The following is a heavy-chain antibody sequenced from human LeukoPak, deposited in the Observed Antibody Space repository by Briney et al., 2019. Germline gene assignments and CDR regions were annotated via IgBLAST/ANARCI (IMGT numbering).Heavy chain of an antibody. CDR3: ARRRYTGYSSSWYPNDY. Sequence: PSETLSLTCAVYGGSFSGYYWSWIRQPPGKGLEWIGEINHSGSTNYNPSLKSRVTISVDTSKNQFSLKLSSVTAADTAVYYCARRRYTGYSSSWYPNDYWGQGTLVTVSS. V-gene: IGHV4-34*01. J-gene: IGHJ4*02. CDR1: GGSFSGYY. D-gene: IGHD6-13*01. CDR2: INHSGST.